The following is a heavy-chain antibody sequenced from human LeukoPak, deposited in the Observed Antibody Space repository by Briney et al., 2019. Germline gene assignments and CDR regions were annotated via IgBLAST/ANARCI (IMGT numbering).Heavy chain of an antibody. V-gene: IGHV3-21*01. J-gene: IGHJ4*02. CDR2: ISSSSSYI. Sequence: GGSLRLSCAASGFTFSSYSMNWVRQAPGKGLEWVSSISSSSSYIYYADSVKGRFTISRDNAKNSLYLQMNSLRAEDTAVYYCAGAYSSSSGRDYWGQGTLVTVSS. CDR1: GFTFSSYS. D-gene: IGHD6-6*01. CDR3: AGAYSSSSGRDY.